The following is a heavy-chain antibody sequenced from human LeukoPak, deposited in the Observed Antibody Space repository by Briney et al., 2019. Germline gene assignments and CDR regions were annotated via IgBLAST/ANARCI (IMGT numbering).Heavy chain of an antibody. Sequence: GRSLRLSCAASGFSFSSYGMHWVRQAPGKGLEWVAFIRYDGSNKYYADSVKGRFTISRDNSKNTLYLQMNSLRAEDTAVYYCAKGGYSSGWTDDYWGQGTLVTVSS. D-gene: IGHD6-19*01. CDR2: IRYDGSNK. V-gene: IGHV3-30*02. CDR3: AKGGYSSGWTDDY. J-gene: IGHJ4*02. CDR1: GFSFSSYG.